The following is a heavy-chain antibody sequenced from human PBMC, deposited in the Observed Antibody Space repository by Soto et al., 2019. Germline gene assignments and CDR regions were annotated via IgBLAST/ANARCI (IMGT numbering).Heavy chain of an antibody. D-gene: IGHD1-1*01. V-gene: IGHV2-70*01. CDR1: GFSLSTSGMC. CDR2: IDWADDK. J-gene: IGHJ3*02. CDR3: ARTSELGDGYNYDAFDI. Sequence: SGPTLVNPTHTLTLTCTFSGFSLSTSGMCVSWIRQPPGKALEWLALIDWADDKYYSASLKTRLTISWDTSKNQVVLSMTDMDPVDTATYYCARTSELGDGYNYDAFDIWGRGTVVTVSS.